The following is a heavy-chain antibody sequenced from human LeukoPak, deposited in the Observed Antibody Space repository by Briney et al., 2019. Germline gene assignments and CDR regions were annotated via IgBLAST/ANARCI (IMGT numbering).Heavy chain of an antibody. Sequence: GGSLRLSCAASGFTFSSNYMNWVRQAPGKGLEWASVIYGGGNIYYADSVKGRFTISRDNSKNTLYLQMNSLRAEDTAVYYCARGAGYNYPYYFDYWGQGTLVTVSS. D-gene: IGHD5-24*01. V-gene: IGHV3-53*01. J-gene: IGHJ4*02. CDR3: ARGAGYNYPYYFDY. CDR2: IYGGGNI. CDR1: GFTFSSNY.